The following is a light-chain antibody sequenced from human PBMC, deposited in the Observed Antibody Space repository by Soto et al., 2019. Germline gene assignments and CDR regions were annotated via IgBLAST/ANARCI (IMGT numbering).Light chain of an antibody. CDR3: ASWDDSLIGLV. Sequence: QSVLTQPPSASGTPGQGVTISCSGSSSNIGTNTVNWYQQLPGTAPKLLIYSTSERPSGVPDRFSGSRSGTSASLAISGLQSEDEAHYYCASWDDSLIGLVFGGGTKLTVL. J-gene: IGLJ3*02. CDR2: STS. CDR1: SSNIGTNT. V-gene: IGLV1-44*01.